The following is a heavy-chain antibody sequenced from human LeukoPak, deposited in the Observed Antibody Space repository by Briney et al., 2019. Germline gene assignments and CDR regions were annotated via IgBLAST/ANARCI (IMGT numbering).Heavy chain of an antibody. CDR1: GFTFRNHW. D-gene: IGHD4-11*01. CDR3: ARDQRVTGRPDIDY. Sequence: PGGSLRLSCAASGFTFRNHWMHWVRQTAGKGLVWVSRISSDGSSTTYADSVKGRCTISRDNAKNTLYLQKDNLRAEDTAMYYCARDQRVTGRPDIDYWGQGTLVIVSS. CDR2: ISSDGSST. V-gene: IGHV3-74*03. J-gene: IGHJ4*02.